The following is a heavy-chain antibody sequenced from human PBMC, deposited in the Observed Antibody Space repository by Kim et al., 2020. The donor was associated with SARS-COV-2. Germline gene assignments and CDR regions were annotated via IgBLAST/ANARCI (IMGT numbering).Heavy chain of an antibody. CDR3: ATEYRGSGSYRVGAFDI. CDR2: FDPEDGET. CDR1: GYTLTELS. D-gene: IGHD3-10*01. J-gene: IGHJ3*02. Sequence: ASVKVSCKVSGYTLTELSMHWVRQAPGKGLEWMGGFDPEDGETIYAQKFQGRVTMTEDTSTDTAYMELSSLRSEDTAVYYCATEYRGSGSYRVGAFDIWGQGTMVTVSS. V-gene: IGHV1-24*01.